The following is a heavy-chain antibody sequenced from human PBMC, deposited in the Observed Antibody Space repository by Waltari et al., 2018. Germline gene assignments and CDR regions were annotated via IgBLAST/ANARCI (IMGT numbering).Heavy chain of an antibody. CDR3: ARDSGNVDTAMASGPFDY. V-gene: IGHV1-69*01. D-gene: IGHD5-18*01. J-gene: IGHJ4*02. CDR1: GGPFSSYA. CDR2: IIPIFGTA. Sequence: QVQLVQSGAEVKKPGSSVKVSCKASGGPFSSYAISWVRQAPGQGLEWMGGIIPIFGTANYAQKFQGRVTITADESTSTAYMELSSLRSEDTAVYYCARDSGNVDTAMASGPFDYWGQGTLVTVSS.